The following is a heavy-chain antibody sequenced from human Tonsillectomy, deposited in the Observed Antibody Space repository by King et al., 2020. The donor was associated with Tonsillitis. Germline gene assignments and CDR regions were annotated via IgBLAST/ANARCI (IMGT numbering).Heavy chain of an antibody. CDR3: AKDRDFWSGYVDY. V-gene: IGHV3-43*02. D-gene: IGHD3-3*01. Sequence: VQLVESGGGVVQPGGSLRLSCAASGFTFDDYAMHWVRQAPGKGLEWVSLISGGGGSTFYAASVTGRFTISRDNSKNSLYLQMNSLRTGDTAFYYCAKDRDFWSGYVDYWGQGTLVTVSS. J-gene: IGHJ4*02. CDR2: ISGGGGST. CDR1: GFTFDDYA.